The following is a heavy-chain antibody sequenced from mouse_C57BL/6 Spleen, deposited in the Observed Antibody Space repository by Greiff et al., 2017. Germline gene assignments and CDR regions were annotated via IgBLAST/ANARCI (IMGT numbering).Heavy chain of an antibody. V-gene: IGHV1-69*01. Sequence: QVQLQQPGAELVMPGASVKLSCKASGYTFTSYWMRWVKQRPGQGLEWIGEIDPSDSYTNYNQKFKGKSTLTVDKSSSTAYMQLISLTSEYSAVYYCARFNRTYPMHHCAQGDPVTISP. CDR2: IDPSDSYT. D-gene: IGHD5-1*01. CDR3: ARFNRTYPMHH. CDR1: GYTFTSYW. J-gene: IGHJ4*01.